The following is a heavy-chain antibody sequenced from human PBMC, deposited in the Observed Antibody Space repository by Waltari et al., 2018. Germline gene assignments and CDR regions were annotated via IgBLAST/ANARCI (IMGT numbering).Heavy chain of an antibody. CDR2: ISSGLNTI. D-gene: IGHD6-6*01. Sequence: EVQLVESGGGVVQTGGSLRLSCAASGFTFSNYEMNWVRQAPGKGLEWIASISSGLNTIYYADSVKGRFTISRDNAKNSLHLQMNSLRAEDTAVYYCATRYGSSSMDYWGQGTLVTVSS. V-gene: IGHV3-48*03. CDR3: ATRYGSSSMDY. CDR1: GFTFSNYE. J-gene: IGHJ4*02.